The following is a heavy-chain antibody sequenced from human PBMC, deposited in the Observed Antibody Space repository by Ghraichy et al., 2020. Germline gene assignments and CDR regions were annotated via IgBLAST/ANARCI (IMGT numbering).Heavy chain of an antibody. D-gene: IGHD4-17*01. CDR2: IYYSGST. Sequence: SETLSLTCTVSGGSISSSSYYWGWIRQPPGKGLEWIGSIYYSGSTYYNPSLKSRVTISVDTSKNQFSLKLSSVTAADTAVYYCARLYGDCPYFDYWGQGTLVTVSS. CDR3: ARLYGDCPYFDY. V-gene: IGHV4-39*01. CDR1: GGSISSSSYY. J-gene: IGHJ4*02.